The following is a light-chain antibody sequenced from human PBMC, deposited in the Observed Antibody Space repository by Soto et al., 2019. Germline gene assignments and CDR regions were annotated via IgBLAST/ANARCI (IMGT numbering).Light chain of an antibody. CDR3: QQYHGFSRT. Sequence: GDRVPITCRASQSISDSLAWYQQKPGKAPDLLISDVSKLERGVASRFSGSGPGTEFTLTISSMQPDDLATYYCQQYHGFSRTFGQGTKVDIK. CDR1: QSISDS. CDR2: DVS. J-gene: IGKJ1*01. V-gene: IGKV1-5*01.